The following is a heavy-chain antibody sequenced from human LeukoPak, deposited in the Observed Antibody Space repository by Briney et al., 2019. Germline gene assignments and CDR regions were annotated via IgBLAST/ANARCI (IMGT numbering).Heavy chain of an antibody. Sequence: GSLRLSCSASGFPFSSYAMHWVRQAPGKGLEYVSAISDSGGSTYYADSVKGRFTIFRDNSKNTLYLQMSSLRAEDTAVYFCVRGYSFGPYGMDVWGQGTTVTVSS. CDR3: VRGYSFGPYGMDV. J-gene: IGHJ6*02. CDR1: GFPFSSYA. CDR2: ISDSGGST. V-gene: IGHV3-64D*09. D-gene: IGHD2-15*01.